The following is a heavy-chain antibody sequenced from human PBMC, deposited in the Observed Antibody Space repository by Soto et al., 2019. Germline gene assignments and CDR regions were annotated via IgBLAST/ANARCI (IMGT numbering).Heavy chain of an antibody. J-gene: IGHJ6*02. CDR3: ARVYYGSGSTLYYGMDV. Sequence: SETLSLTCTVSGGSISSYYWSWIRQPPGKGLEWIGYIYYSGSTNYNPSLKSRVTISVDTSKNQFSLKLSSVTAADTAVYYCARVYYGSGSTLYYGMDVWGQGTTVTVSS. V-gene: IGHV4-59*01. D-gene: IGHD3-10*01. CDR1: GGSISSYY. CDR2: IYYSGST.